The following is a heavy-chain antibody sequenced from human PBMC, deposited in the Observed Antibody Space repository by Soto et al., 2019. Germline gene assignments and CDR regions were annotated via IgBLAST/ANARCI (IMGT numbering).Heavy chain of an antibody. V-gene: IGHV3-30*18. J-gene: IGHJ4*02. CDR1: GFTFSSYG. Sequence: QVQLVESGGGVVQPGRSLRLSCAASGFTFSSYGMHWVRQAPGKGLEWVAVISYDGSNKYYADSVKGRFTISRDNSKNTLYLQMNSLRAEDTAVYYCAKGGGLLWFGELLSHFDYLGQGTLVTVSS. D-gene: IGHD3-10*01. CDR2: ISYDGSNK. CDR3: AKGGGLLWFGELLSHFDY.